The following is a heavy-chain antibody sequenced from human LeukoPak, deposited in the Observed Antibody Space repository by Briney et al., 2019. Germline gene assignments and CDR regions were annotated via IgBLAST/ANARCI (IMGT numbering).Heavy chain of an antibody. CDR2: IRHDGSNK. CDR3: AKDHYDSSDY. Sequence: GGSLRLSCAASGFTFSSYGMHWVRQAPGKGLEWVAFIRHDGSNKYYADSVKGRFTISRDNSKNTLYLQMNSLRAEDTAVYYCAKDHYDSSDYWGQGTLVTVSS. J-gene: IGHJ4*02. CDR1: GFTFSSYG. D-gene: IGHD3-22*01. V-gene: IGHV3-30*02.